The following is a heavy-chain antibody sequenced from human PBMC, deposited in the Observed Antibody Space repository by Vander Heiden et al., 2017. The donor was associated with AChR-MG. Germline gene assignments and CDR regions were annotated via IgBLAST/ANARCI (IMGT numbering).Heavy chain of an antibody. CDR3: AIVLTGYLYY. Sequence: QGQLQESVPGLVKPSGTLSLTCALSGGSTSSGNWWSWGRQPPGKGLEWIGEIDNSASTNDNPSLKSRVTISVDKSKNQFSLQLSSVTAADTAVYYCAIVLTGYLYYWGQGTLVTVSS. D-gene: IGHD3-9*01. CDR2: IDNSAST. V-gene: IGHV4-4*02. J-gene: IGHJ4*02. CDR1: GGSTSSGNW.